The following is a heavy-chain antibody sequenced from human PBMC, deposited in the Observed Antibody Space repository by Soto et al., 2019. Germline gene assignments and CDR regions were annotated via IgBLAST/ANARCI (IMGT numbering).Heavy chain of an antibody. D-gene: IGHD6-6*01. V-gene: IGHV3-9*01. CDR3: AKDRLGYSSSRVFWFDP. J-gene: IGHJ5*02. CDR1: GFTFDDYA. CDR2: ISWNSGSI. Sequence: EVQLVESGGGLVQPGRSLRLSCAASGFTFDDYAMHWVRQAPGKGLEWVSGISWNSGSIGYADSVKGRFTISRDNAKNSLYLQMNSLRAEDTALNYCAKDRLGYSSSRVFWFDPWGQGTLVTVSS.